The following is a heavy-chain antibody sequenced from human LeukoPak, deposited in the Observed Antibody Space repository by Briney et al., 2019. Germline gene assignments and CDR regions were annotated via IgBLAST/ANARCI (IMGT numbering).Heavy chain of an antibody. J-gene: IGHJ5*02. D-gene: IGHD3-10*01. CDR1: EFTFSTYA. CDR2: ITTISHYI. V-gene: IGHV3-21*01. Sequence: PGGSLRLSCAASEFTFSTYAMSWVRQAPGKGLEWLSSITTISHYIYYAGAVRGRFTISRDNAKNSLYLQMNSLRGEDTAVYYCARSGGPGTYHQLRYNWFDPWGQGTLVTVSS. CDR3: ARSGGPGTYHQLRYNWFDP.